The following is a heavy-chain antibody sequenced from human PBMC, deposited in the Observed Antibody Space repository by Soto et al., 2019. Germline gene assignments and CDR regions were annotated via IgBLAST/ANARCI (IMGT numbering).Heavy chain of an antibody. Sequence: EVQLLESGGGLVQPGGSLRLSCGVSGFTFNDFEMNWVRQAPGKGLEWLAYIDGSGTTKKYADSVRGRFTISRDNPNHSLFLQMSSLSPAATAIYYCARGLGRFNYWGQGTLVSVSS. V-gene: IGHV3-48*03. D-gene: IGHD3-10*01. J-gene: IGHJ4*02. CDR2: IDGSGTTK. CDR3: ARGLGRFNY. CDR1: GFTFNDFE.